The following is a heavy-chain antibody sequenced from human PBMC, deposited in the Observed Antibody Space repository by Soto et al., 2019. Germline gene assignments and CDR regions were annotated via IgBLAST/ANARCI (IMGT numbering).Heavy chain of an antibody. Sequence: ASVKVSCKASGYSFTDYHIHWVRQAPGQGLEWLGRINPKSGGTSTAQKFQGWVTMTRDRSISTVYMELTRLRSDDTAVYFCARGHSADCSNGVCSFFYNHEMDVWG. CDR3: ARGHSADCSNGVCSFFYNHEMDV. CDR1: GYSFTDYH. D-gene: IGHD2-8*01. J-gene: IGHJ6*02. CDR2: INPKSGGT. V-gene: IGHV1-2*04.